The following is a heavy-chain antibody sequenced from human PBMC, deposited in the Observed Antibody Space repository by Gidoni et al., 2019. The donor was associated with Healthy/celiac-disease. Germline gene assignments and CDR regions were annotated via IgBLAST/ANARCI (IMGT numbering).Heavy chain of an antibody. J-gene: IGHJ4*02. V-gene: IGHV3-33*01. CDR2: IWYDGSNK. CDR3: ARGTYYYDSSGYYYFDY. CDR1: GFTFSSYG. Sequence: QVQLVESGGGVVQPGRSLRLSCAASGFTFSSYGMHWVRQAPGKGLEWVAVIWYDGSNKYYADSVKGRFTISRDNFKNTLYLQMNSLRAEDTAVYYCARGTYYYDSSGYYYFDYWGQGTLVTVSS. D-gene: IGHD3-22*01.